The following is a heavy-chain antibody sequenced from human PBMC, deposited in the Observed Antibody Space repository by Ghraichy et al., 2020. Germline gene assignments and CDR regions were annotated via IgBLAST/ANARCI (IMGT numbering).Heavy chain of an antibody. CDR3: ARGGATSGFYTRGYFVYGMDV. V-gene: IGHV3-21*01. Sequence: LSLTCAASGFTFSSDSMNWVRQAPGKGLEWVSSISSSSSYIYYADSVKGRFTISRDNAKNSLFLQMNSLRAEETAVYFCARGGATSGFYTRGYFVYGMDVWGQGTTVTVSS. D-gene: IGHD3-3*01. J-gene: IGHJ6*02. CDR2: ISSSSSYI. CDR1: GFTFSSDS.